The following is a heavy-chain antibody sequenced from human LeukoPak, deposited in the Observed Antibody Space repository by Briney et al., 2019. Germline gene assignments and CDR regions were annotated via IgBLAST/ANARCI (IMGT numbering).Heavy chain of an antibody. Sequence: PGGSLRLSCAASGFTFRSYAMTWVRQAPGKGLEWVSGITASGGSTYYADSVKGRFTISRDNSKDTLYLQMNSLRVEDRAIYYCAKDREPAAVGWFDPWGQGTLVTVSS. CDR2: ITASGGST. CDR3: AKDREPAAVGWFDP. D-gene: IGHD6-13*01. CDR1: GFTFRSYA. V-gene: IGHV3-23*01. J-gene: IGHJ5*02.